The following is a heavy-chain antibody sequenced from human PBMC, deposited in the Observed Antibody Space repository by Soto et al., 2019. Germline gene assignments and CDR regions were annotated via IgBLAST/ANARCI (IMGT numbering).Heavy chain of an antibody. V-gene: IGHV1-18*04. CDR1: GYTFTTFG. D-gene: IGHD5-12*01. CDR3: ARSPRVIVAAKGTLDY. CDR2: ISTSTGNT. J-gene: IGHJ4*02. Sequence: ASVKVSCKVSGYTFTTFGITWVRQAPGQGLEWMGWISTSTGNTNYAQKLQGRVTLTTDTSTRTAYLELRTLTSDDTAVYYCARSPRVIVAAKGTLDYWGQGTLVTVSS.